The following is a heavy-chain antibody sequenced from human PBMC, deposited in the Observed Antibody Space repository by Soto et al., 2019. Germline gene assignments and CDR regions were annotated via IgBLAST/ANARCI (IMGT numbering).Heavy chain of an antibody. CDR3: AKGAVYYDILPPDY. CDR1: GFTFSSYA. D-gene: IGHD3-9*01. Sequence: EVQLLESGGGLVQPRGSLRLSCAASGFTFSSYAMNWVRQAPGKGLEWVSATSGSGAGTYYADSVKGRFTISRDNSKNTLYLHMNSLRGEDTAVYYCAKGAVYYDILPPDYWGQGTLVTVSS. CDR2: TSGSGAGT. V-gene: IGHV3-23*01. J-gene: IGHJ4*02.